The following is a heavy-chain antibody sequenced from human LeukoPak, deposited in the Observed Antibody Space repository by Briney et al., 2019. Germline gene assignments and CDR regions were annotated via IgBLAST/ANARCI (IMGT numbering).Heavy chain of an antibody. V-gene: IGHV3-23*01. CDR1: GFTLSSYA. CDR2: ISGSGGST. Sequence: GGSLRLSCAASGFTLSSYAMSWVRQAPGKGLEWVSAISGSGGSTYYADSVKGRFTISRDNSKNTPYLQMNSLRAEDTAVFYCAKPPGIAVADGFDYWGQGTLVTVSS. D-gene: IGHD6-19*01. J-gene: IGHJ4*02. CDR3: AKPPGIAVADGFDY.